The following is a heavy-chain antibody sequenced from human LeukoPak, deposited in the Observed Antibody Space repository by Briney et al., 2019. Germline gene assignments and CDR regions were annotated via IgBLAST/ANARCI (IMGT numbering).Heavy chain of an antibody. CDR2: IYTSGST. D-gene: IGHD3/OR15-3a*01. CDR3: ARVRGTGYSYYFDY. Sequence: PSETLSLTCTVSGGSISSYYWSWIRQPAGKGLEWIGRIYTSGSTNYNPSLKSGVTMSVDTSKNQFSLKLSSVTAADTAVYYCARVRGTGYSYYFDYWGQGTLVTVSS. CDR1: GGSISSYY. V-gene: IGHV4-4*07. J-gene: IGHJ4*02.